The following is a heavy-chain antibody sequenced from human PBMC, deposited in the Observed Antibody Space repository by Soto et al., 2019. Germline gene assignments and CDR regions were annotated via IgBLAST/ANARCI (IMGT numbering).Heavy chain of an antibody. CDR2: ISGFSDSI. CDR3: ARDDGYCAGASCYFVYFQH. D-gene: IGHD2-15*01. V-gene: IGHV3-48*01. Sequence: EVQLVESGGGLVQPGGSLRLSCAASGFTFSSYSINWVRQAPGKGLEWSSYISGFSDSIYYADSVKGRFTTTRDNAKNSVFLQMSSLRVDDTALYYCARDDGYCAGASCYFVYFQHWGQGTRVTVSS. CDR1: GFTFSSYS. J-gene: IGHJ1*01.